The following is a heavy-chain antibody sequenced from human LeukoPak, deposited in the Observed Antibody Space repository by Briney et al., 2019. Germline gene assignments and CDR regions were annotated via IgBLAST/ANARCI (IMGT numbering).Heavy chain of an antibody. J-gene: IGHJ4*02. V-gene: IGHV3-30-3*01. CDR3: ARELRRLVAATFDY. CDR1: GFTFSSYA. Sequence: PGGSLRLSCAASGFTFSSYAMHWVRQAPGKGLEWVAVISYDGSNKYYADSVKGRFTISRDNSKNTLYLQMNSLRAEDTAVYYCARELRRLVAATFDYWGQGTLVTVSS. CDR2: ISYDGSNK. D-gene: IGHD2-15*01.